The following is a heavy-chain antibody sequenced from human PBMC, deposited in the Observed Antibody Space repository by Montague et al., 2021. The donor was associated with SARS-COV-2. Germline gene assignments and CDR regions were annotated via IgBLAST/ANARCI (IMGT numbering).Heavy chain of an antibody. D-gene: IGHD3-10*01. CDR3: AKHTVYDLAELLSPLDH. J-gene: IGHJ4*02. CDR2: IYGDGRGT. CDR1: GFTFSTYA. V-gene: IGHV3-23*03. Sequence: SLRLSCAASGFTFSTYAMSWFRQAPGKGLEWVSVIYGDGRGTYYAESVKGRSTISRDNSKSTLYLQMNSLRADDTAVYYCAKHTVYDLAELLSPLDHWGQGTLGTVSS.